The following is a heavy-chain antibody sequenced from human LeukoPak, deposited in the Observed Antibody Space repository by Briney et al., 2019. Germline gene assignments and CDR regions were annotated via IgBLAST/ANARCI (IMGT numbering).Heavy chain of an antibody. CDR3: ASDGGNCSGGSCPPYNWFDP. V-gene: IGHV1-18*01. J-gene: IGHJ5*02. CDR2: VSAYNGNT. D-gene: IGHD2-15*01. CDR1: GYTFTSYG. Sequence: ASVKVSCKASGYTFTSYGISWVRQAPGQGLEWMGWVSAYNGNTNYAQKFQGRVTITADESTSTAYMELSSLRSEDTAVYYCASDGGNCSGGSCPPYNWFDPWGQGTLVTVSS.